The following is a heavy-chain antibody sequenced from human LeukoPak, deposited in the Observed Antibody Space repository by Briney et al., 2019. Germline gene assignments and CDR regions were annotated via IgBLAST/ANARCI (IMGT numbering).Heavy chain of an antibody. Sequence: GGTLRLSCAASGFNFSDYYMSWIRQAPGKGLEWVSYIYGSGSNTDYTDSVKGRFTISRDNAKNSLSLQMNSLRAEDTAVYYCARSGAGNYGAYVDYWGQGTLVT. V-gene: IGHV3-11*03. CDR1: GFNFSDYY. J-gene: IGHJ4*02. D-gene: IGHD4-17*01. CDR2: IYGSGSNT. CDR3: ARSGAGNYGAYVDY.